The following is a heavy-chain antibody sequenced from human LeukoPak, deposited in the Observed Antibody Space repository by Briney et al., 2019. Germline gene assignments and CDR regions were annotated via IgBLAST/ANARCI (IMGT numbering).Heavy chain of an antibody. CDR3: ARGYGDYPFDY. J-gene: IGHJ4*02. CDR2: IYYSGST. D-gene: IGHD4-17*01. V-gene: IGHV4-59*01. CDR1: GGSISSYY. Sequence: PSETLSLTCTVSGGSISSYYWSWIRQPPGKGLEWIGYIYYSGSTNYNPSLKSRVTISVDTSKNQFSLKLSSVTAADTAVYYCARGYGDYPFDYWGQGTLVTVSS.